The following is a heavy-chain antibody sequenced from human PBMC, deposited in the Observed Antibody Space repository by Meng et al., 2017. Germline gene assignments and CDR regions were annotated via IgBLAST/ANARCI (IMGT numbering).Heavy chain of an antibody. CDR3: ARQRGPDF. J-gene: IGHJ4*02. CDR2: INEFGST. V-gene: IGHV4-34*01. Sequence: GQLQQWGAGLLRSSETLSLTCAVDGGYFSGYYWNWIRQPPGKGLEWIGEINEFGSTNYNPSLKSRVTILVDTSKNQVSLKLRSVTAADTAVYYCARQRGPDFWGQGSLVTVSS. CDR1: GGYFSGYY. D-gene: IGHD5-12*01.